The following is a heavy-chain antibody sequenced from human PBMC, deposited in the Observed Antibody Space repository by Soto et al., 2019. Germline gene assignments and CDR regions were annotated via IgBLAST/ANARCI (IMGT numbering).Heavy chain of an antibody. J-gene: IGHJ3*02. CDR1: GGSISSYY. CDR2: IYYSGST. Sequence: QVQLQESGPGLVKPSETLSLTCTVSGGSISSYYWSWIRQPPGKGLEWIGYIYYSGSTNYNPSLKSRVTISVDTSKNQFSLKLSSVTAADTAVYYCAKQDIYDYILLGRYHAFDIWGQGTMVTVSS. V-gene: IGHV4-59*01. D-gene: IGHD3-16*01. CDR3: AKQDIYDYILLGRYHAFDI.